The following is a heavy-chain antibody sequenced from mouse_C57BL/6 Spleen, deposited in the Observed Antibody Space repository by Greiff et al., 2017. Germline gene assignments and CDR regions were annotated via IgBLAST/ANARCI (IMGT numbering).Heavy chain of an antibody. CDR3: TKGSSNGVFDY. D-gene: IGHD2-5*01. J-gene: IGHJ2*01. CDR2: IYPGNSDT. V-gene: IGHV1-5*01. CDR1: GYTFTSYW. Sequence: VQLQQSGTVLARPGASVKMSCKTSGYTFTSYWMHWVKQRPGQGLEWIGAIYPGNSDTSYNQKFKGKAKLTAVTSASTAYMELSSLTNEDSAVYYGTKGSSNGVFDYWGQGTTLTVSS.